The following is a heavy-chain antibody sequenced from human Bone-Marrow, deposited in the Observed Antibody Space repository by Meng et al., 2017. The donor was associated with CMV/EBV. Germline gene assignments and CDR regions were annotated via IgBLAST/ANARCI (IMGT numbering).Heavy chain of an antibody. CDR1: GGTFSSYT. D-gene: IGHD6-13*01. Sequence: SVKVSCKASGGTFSSYTISWVRQAPGQGLEWMGRIIPILGIANYAQKFQGRVTITADKSTSTAYMELSSLRSEDTAVYYCARDVEQLLSGGYSSSAFDYWGQGTRVTVSS. J-gene: IGHJ4*02. CDR2: IIPILGIA. CDR3: ARDVEQLLSGGYSSSAFDY. V-gene: IGHV1-69*04.